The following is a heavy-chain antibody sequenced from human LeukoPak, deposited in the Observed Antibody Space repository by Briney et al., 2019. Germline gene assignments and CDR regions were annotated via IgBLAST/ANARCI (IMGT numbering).Heavy chain of an antibody. CDR2: TNPRGAST. J-gene: IGHJ4*02. V-gene: IGHV1-46*02. Sequence: ASVTVSFKASVYTFNNYYIHWVRQAPGQRGGGMGITNPRGASTIYAQQVQERITMTRDTSTSTVYMELSSLRSEDTAVYYCARLEVGSTSGGFFDYWGQGTLVTVSS. D-gene: IGHD2/OR15-2a*01. CDR3: ARLEVGSTSGGFFDY. CDR1: VYTFNNYY.